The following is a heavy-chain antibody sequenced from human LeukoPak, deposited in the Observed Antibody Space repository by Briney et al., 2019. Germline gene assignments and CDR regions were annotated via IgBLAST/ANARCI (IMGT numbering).Heavy chain of an antibody. J-gene: IGHJ4*02. CDR2: IIPIFGTA. CDR1: GGTFSSYA. V-gene: IGHV1-69*01. Sequence: SVKVSCKASGGTFSSYAISWVRQAPGQGLEWMGGIIPIFGTANYAQKFQGRVTITADESTSTACMELSSLRSEDTAGYYCARDEDYYDSSGYVWGQGTLVTVSS. D-gene: IGHD3-22*01. CDR3: ARDEDYYDSSGYV.